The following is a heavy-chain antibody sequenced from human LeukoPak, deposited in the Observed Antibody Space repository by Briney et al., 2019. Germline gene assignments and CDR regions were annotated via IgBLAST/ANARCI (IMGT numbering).Heavy chain of an antibody. CDR1: GFIFSNDW. CDR3: ASYNDRDAFNI. CDR2: IKNKFDGGTT. D-gene: IGHD1-14*01. J-gene: IGHJ3*02. V-gene: IGHV3-15*01. Sequence: PGGSLRLSCAASGFIFSNDWMSWVRQAPGKGLEWVGPIKNKFDGGTTDYVAPVKGRFTISRDDSRNTLYLQMNSLKSEDTAMYYCASYNDRDAFNIWGQGTMVTVSS.